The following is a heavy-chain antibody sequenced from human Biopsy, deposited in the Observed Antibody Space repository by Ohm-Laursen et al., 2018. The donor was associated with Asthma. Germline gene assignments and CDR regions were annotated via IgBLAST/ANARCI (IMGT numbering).Heavy chain of an antibody. D-gene: IGHD2-8*01. J-gene: IGHJ5*01. Sequence: TLSLTCTVSGGSLSSGPYYWSWVRQHPGKGLEWIRYINYSGSTFYSPSLESRVTVSVDTSKNQFSLKLSSVTAADTAVYYCARDLSGYCTSSACYGFDSWGQGTLVTVSS. CDR2: INYSGST. CDR1: GGSLSSGPYY. CDR3: ARDLSGYCTSSACYGFDS. V-gene: IGHV4-31*03.